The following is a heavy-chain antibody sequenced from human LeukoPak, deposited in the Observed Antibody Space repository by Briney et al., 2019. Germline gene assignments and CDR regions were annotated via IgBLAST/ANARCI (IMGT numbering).Heavy chain of an antibody. CDR3: AKSGGYGLIGY. Sequence: PSETLSLTCAVYGGSFSGYFWSWIRQPPGKGLEWIGNIYSSGSTYYNASLQSRVTISIDTSKNQFSLRLNSVTAADTVMYYCAKSGGYGLIGYWGQGTRVTVSS. CDR1: GGSFSGYF. J-gene: IGHJ4*02. CDR2: IYSSGST. D-gene: IGHD1-26*01. V-gene: IGHV4-34*01.